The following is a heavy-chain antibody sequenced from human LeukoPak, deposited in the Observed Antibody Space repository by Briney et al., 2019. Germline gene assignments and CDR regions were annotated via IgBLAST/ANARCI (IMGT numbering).Heavy chain of an antibody. Sequence: ASVKVSCKASGYTFTSYAMNWVRQAPAQGLEWMGWINTNSGKATYAQGFRGRFVFSLDTSVSTAYLQISSLKAEDTAVYYCARDGDNYGSGSSASAYYYYGMDVWGQGTTVTVSS. CDR3: ARDGDNYGSGSSASAYYYYGMDV. J-gene: IGHJ6*02. D-gene: IGHD3-10*01. V-gene: IGHV7-4-1*02. CDR1: GYTFTSYA. CDR2: INTNSGKA.